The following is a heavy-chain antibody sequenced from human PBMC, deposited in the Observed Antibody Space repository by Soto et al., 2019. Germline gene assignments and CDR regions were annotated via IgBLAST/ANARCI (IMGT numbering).Heavy chain of an antibody. D-gene: IGHD4-17*01. Sequence: GGSLRLSCAASGFTVSSNYMSWVRQAPGKGLEWVSVIYSGGSTYYADSVKGRFTISRDNSKNTLYLQMNSLRAEDTAVYYCAREDYVGWFDPWGQGTLVTVSS. CDR3: AREDYVGWFDP. CDR2: IYSGGST. CDR1: GFTVSSNY. V-gene: IGHV3-66*01. J-gene: IGHJ5*02.